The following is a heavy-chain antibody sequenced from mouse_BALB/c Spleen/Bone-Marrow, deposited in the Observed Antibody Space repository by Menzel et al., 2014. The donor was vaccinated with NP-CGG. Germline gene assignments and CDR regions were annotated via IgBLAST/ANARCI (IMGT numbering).Heavy chain of an antibody. D-gene: IGHD2-14*01. CDR2: INNGGGST. Sequence: EVKLMESGGGLVEPGGSLKLSCAASGFTFIAYTMSWVRQTPEKRLEWVAYINNGGGSTYYPDTVKGRFTISRDNAKNILYLQMSSLKSEDTAMYYCARHGEERPVLAMDYWGQGTSVTVSS. CDR3: ARHGEERPVLAMDY. V-gene: IGHV5-12-2*01. J-gene: IGHJ4*01. CDR1: GFTFIAYT.